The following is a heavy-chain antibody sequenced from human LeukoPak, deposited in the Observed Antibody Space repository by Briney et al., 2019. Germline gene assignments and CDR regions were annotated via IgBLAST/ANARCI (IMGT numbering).Heavy chain of an antibody. V-gene: IGHV3-30*04. CDR2: ISYDGSNK. D-gene: IGHD3-22*01. CDR3: ARGGIDSSGYLDY. Sequence: GGSLRLSCAASGFTFSSYAMHWVRQAPGKGLEWVAVISYDGSNKYYAGSVKGRFTISRDNSKNTLYLQMNSLRAEDTAVYYCARGGIDSSGYLDYWGQGTLVTVSS. J-gene: IGHJ4*02. CDR1: GFTFSSYA.